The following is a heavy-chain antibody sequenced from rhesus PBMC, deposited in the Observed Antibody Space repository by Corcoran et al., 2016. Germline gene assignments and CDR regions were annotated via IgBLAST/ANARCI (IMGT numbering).Heavy chain of an antibody. CDR3: TRDGSGWLRRFDV. D-gene: IGHD6-31*01. CDR1: GFTFSSYV. Sequence: DVQLVESGGGLVKPGGSLRLSCVASGFTFSSYVMHWVCQAPGKGLEWVSVISASGGTIYYADSVKGRFTISRDNAKNSLFLQMNSLRAEDTAVYYCTRDGSGWLRRFDVWGPGVLVTVSS. J-gene: IGHJ5-1*01. CDR2: ISASGGTI. V-gene: IGHV3S26*01.